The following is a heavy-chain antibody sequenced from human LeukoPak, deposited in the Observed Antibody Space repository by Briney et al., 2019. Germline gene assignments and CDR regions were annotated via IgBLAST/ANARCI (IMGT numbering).Heavy chain of an antibody. CDR1: GFTFSSYA. Sequence: GGSLRLSCAASGFTFSSYAMSWVRQAPGKGLEWVSAISGSGGSTYYADSVKGRFTISRDNSKNTLYLQMNSLRADDTAVYYCAKDGYYDSSGYYHMSEYFQHWGQGTLVTVSS. V-gene: IGHV3-23*01. J-gene: IGHJ1*01. CDR3: AKDGYYDSSGYYHMSEYFQH. CDR2: ISGSGGST. D-gene: IGHD3-22*01.